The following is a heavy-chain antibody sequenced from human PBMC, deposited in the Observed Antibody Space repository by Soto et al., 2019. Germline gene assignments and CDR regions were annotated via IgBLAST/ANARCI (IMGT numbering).Heavy chain of an antibody. CDR2: IIPIFGTA. V-gene: IGHV1-69*13. J-gene: IGHJ5*02. CDR1: GGTFATYA. CDR3: AMNPSYCSCGSCYSRFDP. D-gene: IGHD2-15*01. Sequence: SVKVSCKASGGTFATYAISWVRHAPGQGLEWLGGIIPIFGTANYPQKFQGRVTISADESTSTAYMDLSSLRSEDTAVYYCAMNPSYCSCGSCYSRFDPWGQGTLVTVSS.